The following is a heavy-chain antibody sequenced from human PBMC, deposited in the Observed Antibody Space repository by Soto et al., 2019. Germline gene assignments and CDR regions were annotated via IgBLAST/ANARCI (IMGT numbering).Heavy chain of an antibody. CDR1: GFTFSSYA. CDR2: ISGSGGST. CDR3: AKGGGRFLEWSPFDY. Sequence: GGSLRLSCAASGFTFSSYAMSWVRQAPGKGLEWVSAISGSGGSTYYADSVKGRFTISRDNSKNTLYLQMNSLRAEDTAVYYWAKGGGRFLEWSPFDYWGQGTLVTVSS. V-gene: IGHV3-23*01. J-gene: IGHJ4*02. D-gene: IGHD3-3*01.